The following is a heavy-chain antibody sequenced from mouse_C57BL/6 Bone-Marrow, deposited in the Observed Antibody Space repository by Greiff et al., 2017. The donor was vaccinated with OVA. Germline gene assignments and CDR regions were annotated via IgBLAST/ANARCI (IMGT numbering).Heavy chain of an antibody. CDR1: GYTFTSYW. D-gene: IGHD1-1*01. CDR3: AREYYYYGSRAYFDY. V-gene: IGHV1-55*01. CDR2: IYPGSGST. J-gene: IGHJ2*01. Sequence: VQLQQPGAELVKPGASVKMSCKASGYTFTSYWITWVKQRPGQGLEWIGDIYPGSGSTNYNEKFKSKATLTVDTSSSTAYMQLSSLTSEDSAVYYCAREYYYYGSRAYFDYWGQGTTLTVSS.